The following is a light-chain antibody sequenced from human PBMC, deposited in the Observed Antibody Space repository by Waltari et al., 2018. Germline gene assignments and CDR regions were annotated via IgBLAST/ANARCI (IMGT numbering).Light chain of an antibody. CDR3: QTWGTGIRV. CDR2: VNSDGSH. Sequence: QLVLTHSPSASASLGASVKLTCTLSSGQRSYAIAWPQQQPEKGTRYLMKVNSDGSHRKGDGIPDRFSGSSSGAERYLTISSLQSEDEADYYCQTWGTGIRVFGGGTKLTVL. J-gene: IGLJ3*02. V-gene: IGLV4-69*01. CDR1: SGQRSYA.